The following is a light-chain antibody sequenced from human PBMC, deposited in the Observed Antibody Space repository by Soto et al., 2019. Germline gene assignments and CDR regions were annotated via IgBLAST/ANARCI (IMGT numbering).Light chain of an antibody. J-gene: IGKJ1*01. V-gene: IGKV1-5*03. CDR3: QQYNSYPWT. CDR2: EAS. CDR1: QSISIY. Sequence: DIQMTQAPSTPSASFGDRVTITFRASQSISIYLAWYQQKPGKAPKLLIYEASSLESGVPSRFSGSGSGTEFTLTISSLQPDDFATYYCQQYNSYPWTFGQGTKVDIK.